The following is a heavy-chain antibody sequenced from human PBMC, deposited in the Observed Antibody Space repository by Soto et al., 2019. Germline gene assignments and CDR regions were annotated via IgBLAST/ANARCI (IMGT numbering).Heavy chain of an antibody. V-gene: IGHV3-7*05. CDR3: ARAGSGNDY. CDR1: GFTFSNYW. D-gene: IGHD3-10*01. J-gene: IGHJ4*02. Sequence: EVQLVESGGGLVQPGGSLRLSCAASGFTFSNYWMSWVRQAPGKGLEWVANIKEDGSERNYVDSVKGRLTISRDNAKNSLYLQLNSLRAEDTAVYYCARAGSGNDYWGQGTLVTVSS. CDR2: IKEDGSER.